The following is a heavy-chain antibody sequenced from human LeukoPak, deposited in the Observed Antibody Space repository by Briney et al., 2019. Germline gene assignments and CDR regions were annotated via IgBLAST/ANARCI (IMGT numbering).Heavy chain of an antibody. CDR1: GFTFSSYG. J-gene: IGHJ4*02. V-gene: IGHV3-23*01. CDR3: ARWNGYADY. CDR2: FSSSGNT. Sequence: GGSLRLSCAASGFTFSSYGMSWVRQAPGKGLEWVSGFSSSGNTYYADSVKGRFTISRDNSKNTLYPQMNTLRVDDTAVYYCARWNGYADYWGQGTLVTVSS. D-gene: IGHD2-2*01.